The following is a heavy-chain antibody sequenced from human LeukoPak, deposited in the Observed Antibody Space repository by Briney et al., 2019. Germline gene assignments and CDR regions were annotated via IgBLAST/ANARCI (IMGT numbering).Heavy chain of an antibody. CDR2: IFHSGST. CDR1: GGSINNYY. J-gene: IGHJ4*02. CDR3: ARRGDDTSGYYPF. V-gene: IGHV4-59*08. D-gene: IGHD3-22*01. Sequence: SETLSLAWTVSGGSINNYYWSWLRQPPGKGLEWIGYIFHSGSTDYNPSLKSRVTISVDTSKNQFSLKLRSVTAADTAVYYCARRGDDTSGYYPFWGQGTLVTVSS.